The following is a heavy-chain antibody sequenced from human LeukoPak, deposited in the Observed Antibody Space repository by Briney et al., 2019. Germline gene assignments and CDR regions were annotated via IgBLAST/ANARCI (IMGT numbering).Heavy chain of an antibody. Sequence: ASVKVSCKASGYTFTGYYMHWVRQAPGQGLEWMGWINPNSGGTNYAQKFQDRVTMTRDTSISTAYMELSRLRSDDTAVYYCARAGLSIVATIGYFDYWGQGTLVTVSS. V-gene: IGHV1-2*02. D-gene: IGHD5-12*01. J-gene: IGHJ4*02. CDR1: GYTFTGYY. CDR2: INPNSGGT. CDR3: ARAGLSIVATIGYFDY.